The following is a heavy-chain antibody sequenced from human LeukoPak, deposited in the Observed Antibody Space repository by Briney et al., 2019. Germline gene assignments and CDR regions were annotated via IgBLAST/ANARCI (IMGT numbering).Heavy chain of an antibody. CDR3: ARARGGSSGWYADY. V-gene: IGHV1-2*04. CDR2: INPNSGGT. CDR1: GYTFTAYY. Sequence: ASVKVSCKASGYTFTAYYIHWVRQAPGQGLEWVGWINPNSGGTNYTQKFQGWVTMTRDTSISTAYMDLSRLSSDDTAVYYCARARGGSSGWYADYWGQGTLVTVSS. J-gene: IGHJ4*02. D-gene: IGHD6-19*01.